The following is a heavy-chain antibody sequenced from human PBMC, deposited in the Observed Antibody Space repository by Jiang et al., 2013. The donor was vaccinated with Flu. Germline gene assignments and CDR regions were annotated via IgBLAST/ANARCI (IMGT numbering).Heavy chain of an antibody. CDR2: IYHSGST. V-gene: IGHV4-39*07. D-gene: IGHD5-12*01. Sequence: GPGLVKSSETLSLTCSVSGGSLSSTTYYWGWIRQPPGKGLEWIGSIYHSGSTYYNPSLRSRLTLSVHTSKNQIFLKLTSVTAADTAVYYCARAQKYSGFELPYFDHWGQGALVTVSS. CDR1: GGSLSSTTYY. CDR3: ARAQKYSGFELPYFDH. J-gene: IGHJ4*02.